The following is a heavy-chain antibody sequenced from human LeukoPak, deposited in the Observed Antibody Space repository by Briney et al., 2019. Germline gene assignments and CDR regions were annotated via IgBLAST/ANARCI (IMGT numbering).Heavy chain of an antibody. CDR1: GFTFSSYA. CDR3: AKDIKAGNGDSSFDD. Sequence: GGSLRLSCAASGFTFSSYAMNWVRQAPGKGLEWVSAISGSGGSTCYADSVKGRFTISRDNSKNTLYLQMNSLRAEDTAVYYCAKDIKAGNGDSSFDDWGQGTLVTVSS. D-gene: IGHD4-17*01. V-gene: IGHV3-23*01. CDR2: ISGSGGST. J-gene: IGHJ4*02.